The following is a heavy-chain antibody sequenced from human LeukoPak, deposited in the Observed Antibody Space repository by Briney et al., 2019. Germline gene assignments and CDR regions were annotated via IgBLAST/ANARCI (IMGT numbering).Heavy chain of an antibody. Sequence: SETLSLTCTVSGDSITSSSYYWEWIRQPPGKGLEWIGSTFYSGSTYYSPSLKSRVTISVDTSKNQFSLKLSSVTAADTAVYYCAREGSSWYDYWGQGTLVTVSS. CDR1: GDSITSSSYY. V-gene: IGHV4-39*02. J-gene: IGHJ4*02. CDR2: TFYSGST. CDR3: AREGSSWYDY. D-gene: IGHD6-13*01.